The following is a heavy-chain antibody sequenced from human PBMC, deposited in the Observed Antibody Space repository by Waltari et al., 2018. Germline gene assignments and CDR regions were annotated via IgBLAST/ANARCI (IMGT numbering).Heavy chain of an antibody. V-gene: IGHV4-59*01. CDR2: IYYSGNT. CDR1: GGSISGYY. D-gene: IGHD2-2*02. CDR3: ARDTLVPAAITPYYYYFGMDV. J-gene: IGHJ6*02. Sequence: QVQLQESGPGLVKPSETLSLTCTVSGGSISGYYWNWIRQPPGKGLEWIGSIYYSGNTNYNPSLKGRVTISMDTSKNQFSLKLSSVTAADTAVYYCARDTLVPAAITPYYYYFGMDVWGQGTAVTVS.